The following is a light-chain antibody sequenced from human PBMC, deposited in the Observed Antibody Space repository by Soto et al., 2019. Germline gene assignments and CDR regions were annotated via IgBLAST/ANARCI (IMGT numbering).Light chain of an antibody. J-gene: IGKJ1*01. Sequence: EIVMTQSPAVLSVSPGKRATLSCRASQNNRFNLAWYQQKPGQAPRLLISAASTRATGIPARFSGSGSGTEFTLTISSLQSEDFAIYYCHHYDNWPGAFGQGTRVDIK. CDR2: AAS. CDR1: QNNRFN. V-gene: IGKV3-15*01. CDR3: HHYDNWPGA.